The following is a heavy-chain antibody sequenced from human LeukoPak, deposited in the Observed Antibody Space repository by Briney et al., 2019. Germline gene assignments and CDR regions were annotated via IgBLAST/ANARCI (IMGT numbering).Heavy chain of an antibody. J-gene: IGHJ2*01. CDR1: GDSITSSHYY. D-gene: IGHD3-9*01. CDR3: ASLINTTGYIPWYFDL. CDR2: FYYNGAT. V-gene: IGHV4-39*07. Sequence: SETLTLTCTISGDSITSSHYYWGWIRQSPEKGLEWLGSFYYNGATYYNPSLSSRLTISEDTSKNQVSLKLSSVTAADTAIYYCASLINTTGYIPWYFDLWGRGTLVTVSS.